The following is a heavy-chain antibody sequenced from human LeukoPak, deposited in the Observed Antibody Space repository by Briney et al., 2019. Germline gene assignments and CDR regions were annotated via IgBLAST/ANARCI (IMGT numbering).Heavy chain of an antibody. CDR2: INHSGST. V-gene: IGHV4-34*01. CDR3: ARPSRQYYYDSSGYHYYYGMDV. CDR1: GGSFSGYY. D-gene: IGHD3-22*01. J-gene: IGHJ6*02. Sequence: SETLSLTCAVYGGSFSGYYWSWIRQPPGKGLEWIGEINHSGSTNYNPSLKSRVTISVGTSKNQFSLKLSSVTAADTAVYYCARPSRQYYYDSSGYHYYYGMDVWGQGTTVTVSS.